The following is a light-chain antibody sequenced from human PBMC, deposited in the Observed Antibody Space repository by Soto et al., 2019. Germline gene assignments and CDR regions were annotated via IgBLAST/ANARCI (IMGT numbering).Light chain of an antibody. V-gene: IGKV1-5*01. CDR3: QHYDSYSLWT. CDR1: QSIGSS. J-gene: IGKJ1*01. CDR2: DAS. Sequence: DIQMTQSPSTLYASVGDRVTITCRASQSIGSSLAWYQQRPGKAPNLLIYDASSLGSGVPSRFSGSVSGTEFPLTISCLQPDDFATYYCQHYDSYSLWTFGQGTRVEIK.